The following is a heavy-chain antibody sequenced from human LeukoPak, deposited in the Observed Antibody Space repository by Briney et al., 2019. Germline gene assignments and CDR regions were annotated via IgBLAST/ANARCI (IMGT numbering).Heavy chain of an antibody. Sequence: PSETLSLTCAVYGGSFSGYYWSWIRQPPGKGLEWIGEINHSGSTNYNPSLKSRVTISVDTSKYQFSLKLSSVTAADTAVYYCARYKAVAGTANWFDPWGQGTLVTVSS. D-gene: IGHD6-19*01. CDR2: INHSGST. CDR3: ARYKAVAGTANWFDP. J-gene: IGHJ5*02. V-gene: IGHV4-34*01. CDR1: GGSFSGYY.